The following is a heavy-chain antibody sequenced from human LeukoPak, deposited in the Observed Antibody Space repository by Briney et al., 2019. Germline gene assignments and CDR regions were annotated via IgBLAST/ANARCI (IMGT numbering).Heavy chain of an antibody. J-gene: IGHJ6*03. CDR3: ARRPEPQRGSHYTNYYYYYMDV. CDR2: INHSGIT. Sequence: SETLSLTCTVSGGSISSSSYYWSWIRQPPGKGLEWIGEINHSGITNYNPSLKSPVTISVDTSKNQFSLKLSSVTAADTAVYYCARRPEPQRGSHYTNYYYYYMDVWGKGTTVTISS. CDR1: GGSISSSSYY. V-gene: IGHV4-39*07. D-gene: IGHD1-26*01.